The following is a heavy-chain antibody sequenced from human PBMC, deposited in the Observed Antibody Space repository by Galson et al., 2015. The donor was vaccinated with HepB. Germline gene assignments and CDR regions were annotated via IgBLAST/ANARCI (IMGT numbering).Heavy chain of an antibody. D-gene: IGHD6-19*01. J-gene: IGHJ4*02. CDR3: VKDWERRGAVAGTFDY. V-gene: IGHV3-64D*06. Sequence: SLRLSCAASGFTFSSYAMHWVRQAPGKGLEYVSAISSNGGSTYYADSVKGRFTISRDNSKNTLYLQMSSLRAEDTAVYYCVKDWERRGAVAGTFDYWGQGTLVTVSS. CDR2: ISSNGGST. CDR1: GFTFSSYA.